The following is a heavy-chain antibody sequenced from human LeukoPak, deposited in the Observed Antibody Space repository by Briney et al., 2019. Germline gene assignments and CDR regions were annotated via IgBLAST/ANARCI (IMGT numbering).Heavy chain of an antibody. V-gene: IGHV3-74*01. D-gene: IGHD2-2*01. CDR1: GFRFSSYW. J-gene: IGHJ6*02. CDR2: INIDGSSP. CDR3: ASHDCSSTSCLFDSYYYYGMDV. Sequence: PGGSLRLSCAASGFRFSSYWMHWVRQAPGKGLVWVSRINIDGSSPSYADSVKGRFTISRDNSKNTLYLQMNSLRAEDTAVYYCASHDCSSTSCLFDSYYYYGMDVWGQGTTVTVSS.